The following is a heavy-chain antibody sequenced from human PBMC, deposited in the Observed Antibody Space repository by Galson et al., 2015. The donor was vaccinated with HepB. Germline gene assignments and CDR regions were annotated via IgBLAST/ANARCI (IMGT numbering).Heavy chain of an antibody. V-gene: IGHV1-69*13. CDR2: IIPIFGTA. CDR1: GGTFSSYA. D-gene: IGHD2-15*01. J-gene: IGHJ5*02. CDR3: ARRIVVVVAATGIGSWFDP. Sequence: SVKVSCKASGGTFSSYAISWVRQAPGQGLEWMGGIIPIFGTANYAQKFQGRVTITADESTSTAYMELSSLRSEDTAVHYCARRIVVVVAATGIGSWFDPWGQGTLVTVSS.